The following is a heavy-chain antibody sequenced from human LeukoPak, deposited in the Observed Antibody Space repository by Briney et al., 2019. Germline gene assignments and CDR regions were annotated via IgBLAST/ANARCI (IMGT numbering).Heavy chain of an antibody. D-gene: IGHD6-13*01. CDR1: GGSVSSGSYY. J-gene: IGHJ5*02. Sequence: PSETLSLTCTVSGGSVSSGSYYWSWIRQPPGKGLEWIGYIYYSGSTNYNPSLKSRVTISVDTSKNQFSLKLSSVTAADTAVYYCARGPYSSSWYGLIWFDPWGQGTLVTVSS. CDR3: ARGPYSSSWYGLIWFDP. CDR2: IYYSGST. V-gene: IGHV4-61*01.